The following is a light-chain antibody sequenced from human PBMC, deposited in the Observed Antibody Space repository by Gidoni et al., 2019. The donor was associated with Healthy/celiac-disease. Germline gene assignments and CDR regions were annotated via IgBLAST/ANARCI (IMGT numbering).Light chain of an antibody. Sequence: QSALPQPPSASGSPGQSVTISCTGTSSDVGRYDYVSWFQQHPGKAPKLLIYEVSKRPSGVPDRFSGSKSGNTASLTVSGLQAEDEAEYHCSSYAGTYSPFVFGTGTSVTV. CDR1: SSDVGRYDY. CDR3: SSYAGTYSPFV. J-gene: IGLJ1*01. V-gene: IGLV2-8*01. CDR2: EVS.